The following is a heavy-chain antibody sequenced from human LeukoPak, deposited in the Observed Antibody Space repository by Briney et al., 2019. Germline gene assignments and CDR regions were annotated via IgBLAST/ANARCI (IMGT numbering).Heavy chain of an antibody. CDR3: ARDGMVVRPYNWFDP. CDR1: AYTFTSYY. V-gene: IGHV1-46*01. Sequence: ASEKDSCKASAYTFTSYYMHWVPQAPRQGLESMGIIYPSGGSTSYAQKFQGRVTMTRDTSTSTVYMELSSLRSEDTAVYYCARDGMVVRPYNWFDPWGQGTLVTVSS. J-gene: IGHJ5*02. D-gene: IGHD4/OR15-4a*01. CDR2: IYPSGGST.